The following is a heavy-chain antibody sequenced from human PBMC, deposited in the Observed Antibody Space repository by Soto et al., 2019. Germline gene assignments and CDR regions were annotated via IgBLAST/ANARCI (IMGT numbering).Heavy chain of an antibody. CDR1: GFTFSSYA. V-gene: IGHV3-23*01. CDR3: AKVGAAAGPDRLYFDY. Sequence: GGSLRLSCAASGFTFSSYAMIWVRQAPGKGLEWVSAISGSGGSTYYADSVKGRFTISRDNSKNTLYLQMNSLRAEDTAVYYCAKVGAAAGPDRLYFDYWGRGTLVTVSS. J-gene: IGHJ4*02. D-gene: IGHD6-13*01. CDR2: ISGSGGST.